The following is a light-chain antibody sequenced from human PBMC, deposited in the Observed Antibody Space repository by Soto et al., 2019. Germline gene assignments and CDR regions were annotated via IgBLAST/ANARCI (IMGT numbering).Light chain of an antibody. Sequence: QSVLTQPPSVSGAPGQRVTISCTGSSSNIGAGYDVHWYQQLPGTAPKLLIYGNSNRPSGVPDRFSGSKSGTSASLAIAGRQAEDEADYYCQSYDSSLSVIFRGGTKVTVL. CDR2: GNS. CDR3: QSYDSSLSVI. CDR1: SSNIGAGYD. J-gene: IGLJ2*01. V-gene: IGLV1-40*01.